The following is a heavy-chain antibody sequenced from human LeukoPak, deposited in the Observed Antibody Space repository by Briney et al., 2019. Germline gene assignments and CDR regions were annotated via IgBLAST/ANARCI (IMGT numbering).Heavy chain of an antibody. CDR2: IYYSGST. CDR3: ASGTTVTAVDFDY. J-gene: IGHJ4*02. Sequence: TSETLSLTCTVSGGSISSYYWSWIRQPPGKGLEWIGYIYYSGSTNYNPSLKSRVTISVDTSKNRFSLKLSSVTAADTAVYYCASGTTVTAVDFDYWGQGTLVTVSS. D-gene: IGHD4-17*01. V-gene: IGHV4-59*01. CDR1: GGSISSYY.